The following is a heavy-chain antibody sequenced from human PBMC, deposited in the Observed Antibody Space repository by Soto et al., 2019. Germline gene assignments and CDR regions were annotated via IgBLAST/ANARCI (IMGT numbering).Heavy chain of an antibody. Sequence: QVQLVQSGAEVKKPGSSVKVSCKASGGTFSSYAISWVRQAPGQGLEWMGGIIPIFGTANYAQKFQGRVTIAADKSTSHPYRDLSSLGSGDLALYYSPILFTRGGGSFDYWGQGTLVTVSS. D-gene: IGHD3-10*01. CDR1: GGTFSSYA. V-gene: IGHV1-69*06. J-gene: IGHJ4*02. CDR2: IIPIFGTA. CDR3: PILFTRGGGSFDY.